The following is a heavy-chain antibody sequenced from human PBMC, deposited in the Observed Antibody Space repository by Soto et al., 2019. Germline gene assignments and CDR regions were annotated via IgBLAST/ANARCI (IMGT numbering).Heavy chain of an antibody. Sequence: ASVKVSCKASGYTFTSYAMHWVRQAPGQRLEWMGWINAGNGNTKYSQKFQGRVTITRDTSASTAYMELSSLRSDDTAVYYCARAGFLGEYAFDIWGQGTMVTVSS. CDR1: GYTFTSYA. J-gene: IGHJ3*02. CDR3: ARAGFLGEYAFDI. V-gene: IGHV1-3*01. CDR2: INAGNGNT. D-gene: IGHD3-16*01.